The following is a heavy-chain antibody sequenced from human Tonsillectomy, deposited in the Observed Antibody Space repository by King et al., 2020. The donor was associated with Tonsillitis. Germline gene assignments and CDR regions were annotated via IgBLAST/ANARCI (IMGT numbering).Heavy chain of an antibody. J-gene: IGHJ6*03. V-gene: IGHV3-74*01. D-gene: IGHD2-21*02. CDR2: INSEGYST. Sequence: VQLVESGGGLVQPGGSLRLSCAASGFTFSHYWMHWVRQAPGKGLVWVSRINSEGYSTTYADSVKGRFTISRDNAKNTLYLQMNSLRAEATAVYYCARDGAVVTATGYMYVWGKGTTVTVSS. CDR1: GFTFSHYW. CDR3: ARDGAVVTATGYMYV.